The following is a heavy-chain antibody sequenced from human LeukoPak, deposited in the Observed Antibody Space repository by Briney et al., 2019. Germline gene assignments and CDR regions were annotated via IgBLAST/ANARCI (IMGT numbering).Heavy chain of an antibody. V-gene: IGHV3-23*01. J-gene: IGHJ4*02. CDR2: ISGSGGGT. D-gene: IGHD5-12*01. CDR1: GFTFSSYA. CDR3: AKDKSGYDWAYDY. Sequence: GGSLRLSCAAPGFTFSSYAMSWVRQAPGKGLEWVSAISGSGGGTYYADSVKGRFTISRDNSKNTLYLQMNSLRAEDTAVYYCAKDKSGYDWAYDYWGQGTLVTVSS.